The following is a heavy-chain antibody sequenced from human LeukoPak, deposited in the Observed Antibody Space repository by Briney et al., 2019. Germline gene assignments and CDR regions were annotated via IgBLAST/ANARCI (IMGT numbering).Heavy chain of an antibody. Sequence: GGSLRLSCAASGFIFSNYAMSWVRQAPGKGLEWVSVISGGGSNSYYADSVKGRFTISRDNSENTLYLQMNSLRAEDTAVYYCAKLTDIEVVLGGYFDFWGQGTLVTVSS. J-gene: IGHJ4*02. CDR3: AKLTDIEVVLGGYFDF. CDR1: GFIFSNYA. D-gene: IGHD2-2*01. V-gene: IGHV3-23*01. CDR2: ISGGGSNS.